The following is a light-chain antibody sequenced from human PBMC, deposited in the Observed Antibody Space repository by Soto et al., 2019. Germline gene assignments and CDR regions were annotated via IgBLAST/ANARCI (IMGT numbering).Light chain of an antibody. Sequence: QSALTQPASVSGSPGQSIIISCTGTSSDIGAYNYVAWYQHHPGKAPKLMIYDVNSRPSGVSNRCSGSKSGNTASLTISGLQPEDEADYYCTSFSSTTPIVFGGGTQLTVL. CDR3: TSFSSTTPIV. CDR2: DVN. V-gene: IGLV2-14*03. J-gene: IGLJ3*02. CDR1: SSDIGAYNY.